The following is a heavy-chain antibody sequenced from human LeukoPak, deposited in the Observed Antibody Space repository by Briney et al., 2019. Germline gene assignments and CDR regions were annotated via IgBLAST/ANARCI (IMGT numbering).Heavy chain of an antibody. Sequence: SGGSLRLSCAASGFIFSDYYMNWIRQAPGKGLEWVSYISSSGSTIYYADSVKGRFTISRDNAKNSLYLQLNSLRAEDTAVYYCAREESSSWYEFDYWGQGTLVTVSS. V-gene: IGHV3-11*01. D-gene: IGHD6-13*01. CDR3: AREESSSWYEFDY. CDR1: GFIFSDYY. CDR2: ISSSGSTI. J-gene: IGHJ4*02.